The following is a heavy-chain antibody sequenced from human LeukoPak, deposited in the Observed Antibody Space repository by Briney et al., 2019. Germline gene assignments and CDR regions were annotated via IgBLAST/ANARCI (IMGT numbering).Heavy chain of an antibody. V-gene: IGHV3-11*04. J-gene: IGHJ4*02. CDR2: ISSSGSGK. Sequence: PGGSLRLSCAASGFTFSDYYMSWIRQAPGKGLEWVSYISSSGSGKYYADSVKGRFTISRDLSKNTLFLQMNSLRPEDTAVYYCSKDRGVFGVAYSLDYWGQGTLVTVSS. D-gene: IGHD3-3*01. CDR1: GFTFSDYY. CDR3: SKDRGVFGVAYSLDY.